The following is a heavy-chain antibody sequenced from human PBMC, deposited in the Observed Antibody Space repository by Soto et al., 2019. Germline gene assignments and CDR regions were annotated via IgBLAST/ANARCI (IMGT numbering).Heavy chain of an antibody. CDR2: IYYSGST. J-gene: IGHJ5*02. Sequence: QVQLQESGPGLVKPSQTLSLTCTVSGGSISSGGYYWSWIRQHPGKGLEWIGYIYYSGSTYYNPSLKSRVTISVDTSKNQFSLKLSSVTAADTAVYYCARLGLGDYYDSSGVLGGYWFDPWGQGTLVTVSS. D-gene: IGHD3-22*01. V-gene: IGHV4-31*03. CDR1: GGSISSGGYY. CDR3: ARLGLGDYYDSSGVLGGYWFDP.